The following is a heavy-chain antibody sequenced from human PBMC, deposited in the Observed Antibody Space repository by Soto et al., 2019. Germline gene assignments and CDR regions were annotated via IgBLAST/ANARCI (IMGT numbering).Heavy chain of an antibody. CDR1: SYSLSSSDYY. CDR3: APLSVSLSGPYGIHV. CDR2: MFYSGLT. J-gene: IGHJ6*02. Sequence: SETLSLTCSVSSYSLSSSDYYWAWIRRPPGRGLEWIGSMFYSGLTYYNPSLKSRVTLSVDTSKNQFSVRLNSVTAADTAVYYCAPLSVSLSGPYGIHVWGQGTTVTVSS. V-gene: IGHV4-39*01. D-gene: IGHD2-15*01.